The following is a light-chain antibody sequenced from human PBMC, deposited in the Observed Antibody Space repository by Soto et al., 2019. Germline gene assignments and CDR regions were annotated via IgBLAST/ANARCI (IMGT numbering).Light chain of an antibody. Sequence: QSVLSQPPSTSGTPGQRVTISCSGGTSNIGTYTVSWYQQFPETAPRLLIYGSDRRPSGVPDRFSGSKSGTSASLSIGGLHSEDEAHYYCAAWDDSLDGPTFGGGTKLT. V-gene: IGLV1-44*01. J-gene: IGLJ2*01. CDR1: TSNIGTYT. CDR3: AAWDDSLDGPT. CDR2: GSD.